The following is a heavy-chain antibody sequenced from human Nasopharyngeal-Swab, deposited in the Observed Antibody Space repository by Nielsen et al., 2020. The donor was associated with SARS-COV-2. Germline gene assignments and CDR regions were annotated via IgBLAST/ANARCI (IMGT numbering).Heavy chain of an antibody. Sequence: GGSLRLSCAASGFTFSSYSMNWVRQAPGKGLEWVSYISSSSSTIYYADSVKGRFTISRDNAKNSLYLQMNSLRAEDTAVYYCARDQRDPLIVVVTAIDYWGQGTLVTVSS. CDR3: ARDQRDPLIVVVTAIDY. D-gene: IGHD2-21*02. CDR1: GFTFSSYS. J-gene: IGHJ4*02. CDR2: ISSSSSTI. V-gene: IGHV3-48*01.